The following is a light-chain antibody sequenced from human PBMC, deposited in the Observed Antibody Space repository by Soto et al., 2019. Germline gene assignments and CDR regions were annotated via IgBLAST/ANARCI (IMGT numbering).Light chain of an antibody. J-gene: IGLJ2*01. CDR3: QVWDSGTDHAV. V-gene: IGLV3-21*02. Sequence: SYELTQPSSVSVAPGQSARITCGGNNIGSQSVHWYQQKPGQAPVLVVYDDNDRPSGIPERFSGSKSGNTATLSITRVGAGDEADYYCQVWDSGTDHAVFGGGTKLTVL. CDR1: NIGSQS. CDR2: DDN.